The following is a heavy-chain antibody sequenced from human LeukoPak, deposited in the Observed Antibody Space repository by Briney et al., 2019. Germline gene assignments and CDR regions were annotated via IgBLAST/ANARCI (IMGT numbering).Heavy chain of an antibody. CDR3: ARDGRFSWEPFFDY. Sequence: SETLSLTCAVYGGSFSSYYWSWIRQPPGKGLEWIGYIYYSGSTNYNPSLKSRVTISVDTSKNQFSLKLSSVTAADTAVYYCARDGRFSWEPFFDYWGQGTLVTVSS. CDR2: IYYSGST. D-gene: IGHD1-14*01. CDR1: GGSFSSYY. V-gene: IGHV4-59*01. J-gene: IGHJ4*02.